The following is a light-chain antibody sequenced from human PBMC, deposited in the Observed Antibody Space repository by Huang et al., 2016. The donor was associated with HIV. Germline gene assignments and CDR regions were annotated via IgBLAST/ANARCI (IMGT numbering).Light chain of an antibody. J-gene: IGKJ5*01. V-gene: IGKV3-15*01. CDR2: GAS. CDR3: QQYNNWPPIT. CDR1: QSVSSN. Sequence: EIVMTQSPVTLSVSPGERATLSCRASQSVSSNLAWYQQKPGQAPRLLIYGASTRATGIPDRCSGSGSGTEFTLTINSLQSEDFAVYFCQQYNNWPPITFGQGTRLEIK.